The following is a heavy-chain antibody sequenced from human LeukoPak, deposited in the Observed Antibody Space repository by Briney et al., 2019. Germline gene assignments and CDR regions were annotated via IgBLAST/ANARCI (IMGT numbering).Heavy chain of an antibody. D-gene: IGHD3-22*01. CDR1: GYTFTGYY. CDR3: ARETMVYYDSSGYSFQH. J-gene: IGHJ1*01. CDR2: INPNSGGT. V-gene: IGHV1-2*06. Sequence: ASVKVSCKASGYTFTGYYMHWVRQAPGQGLEWMGRINPNSGGTNYAQKFQGRVTMTRDTSISTAYMELSRLRSDDTAVYYCARETMVYYDSSGYSFQHWGQGTLVTVSS.